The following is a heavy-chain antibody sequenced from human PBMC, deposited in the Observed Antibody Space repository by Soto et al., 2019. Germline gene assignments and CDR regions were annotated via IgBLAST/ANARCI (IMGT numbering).Heavy chain of an antibody. CDR3: VRTVGPGLTGYFAY. CDR1: GGLLSSYC. J-gene: IGHJ4*02. V-gene: IGHV4-59*01. Sequence: SETRSLTWTGSGGLLSSYCWSWCRQPAEKGLEWIGYIYYTGRTNYNPSLKSRVTISVDTSKNQFSLKLSSVTAADTAVYYCVRTVGPGLTGYFAYWGQGTLVTVS. CDR2: IYYTGRT. D-gene: IGHD1-1*01.